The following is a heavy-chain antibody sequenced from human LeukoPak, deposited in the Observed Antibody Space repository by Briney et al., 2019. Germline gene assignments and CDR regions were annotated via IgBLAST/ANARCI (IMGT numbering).Heavy chain of an antibody. CDR2: INDSGST. CDR1: GGSISSYY. J-gene: IGHJ4*02. Sequence: PSETLSLTCTVSGGSISSYYWSWIRQPPGKGLEWIGEINDSGSTNYNPSLKSRATISADTSKNQFSLNLSSVAAADTAVYYCARVLDDSRPFDYWGQGTLVTVSS. D-gene: IGHD3-22*01. CDR3: ARVLDDSRPFDY. V-gene: IGHV4-34*01.